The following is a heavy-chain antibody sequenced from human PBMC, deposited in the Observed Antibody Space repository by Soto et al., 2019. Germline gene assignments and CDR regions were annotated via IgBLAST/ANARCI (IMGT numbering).Heavy chain of an antibody. CDR2: IIPILGIA. J-gene: IGHJ5*02. CDR3: ARGDNWNYRGGPVDSWFDP. D-gene: IGHD1-7*01. V-gene: IGHV1-69*02. Sequence: SVKVSCKASGGTFSSYTISWVRQAPGQGLEWMGRIIPILGIANYAQKFQGRVTITADKSTSTAYMELSSLRSEDTAVYYCARGDNWNYRGGPVDSWFDPWGQGTLVTVAS. CDR1: GGTFSSYT.